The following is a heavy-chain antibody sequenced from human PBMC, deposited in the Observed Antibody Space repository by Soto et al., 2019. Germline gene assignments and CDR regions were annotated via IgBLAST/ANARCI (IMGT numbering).Heavy chain of an antibody. Sequence: EVQLLESGGGSVQPGGSLKLSCGVSGFSIPDYGVTWVRQPPGKGLEWVSGFTGGHGKTFYADSVRGRFTLSREEARNTVYLQMDSVRVEDTSVYYCTRWSGFGDSWGQGTLVTVAS. CDR2: FTGGHGKT. J-gene: IGHJ4*02. CDR1: GFSIPDYG. D-gene: IGHD6-25*01. CDR3: TRWSGFGDS. V-gene: IGHV3-23*01.